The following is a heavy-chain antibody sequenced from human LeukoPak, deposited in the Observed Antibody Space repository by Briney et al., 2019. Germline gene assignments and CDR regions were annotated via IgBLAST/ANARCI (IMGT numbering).Heavy chain of an antibody. CDR2: VSGTSEYI. CDR3: ARWYSSGWYSDY. D-gene: IGHD6-19*01. Sequence: PGGSLRLSGAASGFSFSTYSMIWVRQAPGKGLEWVSSVSGTSEYIYYADSVRGRFTISRDNAKNTVYLQMNSLRAEDTAAYYCARWYSSGWYSDYWGQGTLVTVSS. J-gene: IGHJ4*02. V-gene: IGHV3-21*06. CDR1: GFSFSTYS.